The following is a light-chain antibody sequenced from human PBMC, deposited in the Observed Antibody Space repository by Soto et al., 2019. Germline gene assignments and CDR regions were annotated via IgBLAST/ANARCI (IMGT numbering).Light chain of an antibody. CDR2: DVS. V-gene: IGLV2-14*03. Sequence: QAVVTQPASVSGSPGQSITISCTGTSSDVGDNNYVSWYQQHPGKAPKLLIYDVSKRPSGVSNRFSGSKSGNTASLTISGLQAEDEADYYCGSSTSSSVIFGGGTKLTVL. J-gene: IGLJ2*01. CDR1: SSDVGDNNY. CDR3: GSSTSSSVI.